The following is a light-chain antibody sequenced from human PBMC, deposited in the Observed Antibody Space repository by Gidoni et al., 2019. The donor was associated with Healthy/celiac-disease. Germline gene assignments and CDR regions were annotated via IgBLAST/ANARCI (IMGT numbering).Light chain of an antibody. V-gene: IGKV4-1*01. CDR1: QSVLYSSNNKNY. J-gene: IGKJ4*01. CDR2: WAS. Sequence: DIVMTQSPDSLAVSLGERATINCKSSQSVLYSSNNKNYLAWYQQKAGQPPKLLIYWASTRESGVPDRFSGSGSGTDFTLTSSSLQAEDVAVYYCQQYYSIPPTFGGGTKVEIK. CDR3: QQYYSIPPT.